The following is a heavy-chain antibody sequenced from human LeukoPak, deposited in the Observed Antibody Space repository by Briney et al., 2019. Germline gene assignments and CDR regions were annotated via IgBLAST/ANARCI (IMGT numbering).Heavy chain of an antibody. CDR3: ARESVWGSSGWYLDY. V-gene: IGHV3-7*04. CDR1: GFTVSTNY. CDR2: IKQDGSEK. J-gene: IGHJ4*02. D-gene: IGHD6-19*01. Sequence: PGGSLRLSCAASGFTVSTNYMSWVRQAPGKGLEWVANIKQDGSEKYYVDSVKGRFTISRDNAKNSLYLQMNSLRAEDTAVYYCARESVWGSSGWYLDYWGQGTLVTVSS.